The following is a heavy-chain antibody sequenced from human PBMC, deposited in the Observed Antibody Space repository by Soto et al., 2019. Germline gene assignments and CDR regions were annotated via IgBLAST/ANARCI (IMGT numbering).Heavy chain of an antibody. V-gene: IGHV4-39*01. CDR2: IDSSGTA. CDR1: YLSISVSHAF. CDR3: ARTTGRHLDL. D-gene: IGHD4-4*01. J-gene: IGHJ5*02. Sequence: KPSGTPTHTCTLSYLSISVSHAFLRWDHQPPGKRLEWIGNIDSSGTAYFNPSLGTRVTFPVDTSKNQFSLTLYSVTAADTACYYCARTTGRHLDLWGPRILVTV.